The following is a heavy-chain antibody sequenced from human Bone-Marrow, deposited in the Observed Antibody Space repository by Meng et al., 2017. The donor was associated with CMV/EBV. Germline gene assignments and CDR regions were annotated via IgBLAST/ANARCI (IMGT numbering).Heavy chain of an antibody. J-gene: IGHJ6*02. CDR2: ISAYNGNT. CDR3: ARVLSGRKGYYYYYGMDV. Sequence: ASVKVSCKASGYTFTSYGISWVRQAPGQGLEWMGWISAYNGNTNYAQKLQGRVTITTDTSTSTAYMELRSLRSDDTAVYYCARVLSGRKGYYYYYGMDVWGQGTTVTVSS. CDR1: GYTFTSYG. D-gene: IGHD2-15*01. V-gene: IGHV1-18*01.